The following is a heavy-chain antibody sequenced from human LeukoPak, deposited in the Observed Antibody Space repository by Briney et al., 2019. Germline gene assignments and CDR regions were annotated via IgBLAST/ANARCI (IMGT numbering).Heavy chain of an antibody. V-gene: IGHV1-46*01. J-gene: IGHJ4*02. CDR1: GYTFTSYY. D-gene: IGHD3-22*01. Sequence: GASVKVSCKASGYTFTSYYIHWVRQAPGQGLEWMGIINPSGDTTDYAQKFQGRVTMTRDTSTSTVYMELSSLRSEDTAVYYCASGYHSWADLDYWGQGTLVTVSS. CDR3: ASGYHSWADLDY. CDR2: INPSGDTT.